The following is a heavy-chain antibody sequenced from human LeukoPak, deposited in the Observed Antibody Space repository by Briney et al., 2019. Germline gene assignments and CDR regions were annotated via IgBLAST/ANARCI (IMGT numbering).Heavy chain of an antibody. D-gene: IGHD5-24*01. CDR1: GGSISSSSYY. J-gene: IGHJ4*02. CDR2: IYYSGST. V-gene: IGHV4-39*07. CDR3: ARAIVEMATQFFDY. Sequence: PSETLSLTCTVSGGSISSSSYYWGWIRQPPGKGLEWIGSIYYSGSTYYNPSLKSRVTISVDTSKNQFSLKLSSVTAADTAVYYCARAIVEMATQFFDYWGQGTLVTVSS.